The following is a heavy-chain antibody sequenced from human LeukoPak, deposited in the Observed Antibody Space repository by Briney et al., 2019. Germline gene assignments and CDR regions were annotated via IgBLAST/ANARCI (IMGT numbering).Heavy chain of an antibody. Sequence: GGSLRLSCAASGFTFRSYWMGWVRQAPGKGLEWVANIKQDGSEKNYVDSVKGRFTISRDNAKNSLYLQMNSLRAEDTAVYYCASGLELDYWGQGTLVTVSP. CDR3: ASGLELDY. CDR2: IKQDGSEK. CDR1: GFTFRSYW. J-gene: IGHJ4*02. V-gene: IGHV3-7*03.